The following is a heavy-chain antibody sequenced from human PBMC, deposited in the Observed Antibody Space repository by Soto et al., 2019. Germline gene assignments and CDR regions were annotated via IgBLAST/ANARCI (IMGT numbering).Heavy chain of an antibody. Sequence: TSETLSLTCTVSGGSISSSSYYWGWIRQPPGKGLEWIGSIYYSGSTYYNPSLKSRVTISVDTSKNQFSLKLSSVTAADTAVYYCARQDNYYGSGSYSTFPTQYYYGMDVWGQGTTVTVSS. CDR1: GGSISSSSYY. CDR2: IYYSGST. D-gene: IGHD3-10*01. V-gene: IGHV4-39*01. J-gene: IGHJ6*02. CDR3: ARQDNYYGSGSYSTFPTQYYYGMDV.